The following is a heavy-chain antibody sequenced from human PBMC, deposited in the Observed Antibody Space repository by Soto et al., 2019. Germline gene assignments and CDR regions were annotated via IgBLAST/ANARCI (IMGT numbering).Heavy chain of an antibody. CDR3: ARGDHAFNL. CDR2: INPRTGGT. CDR1: GYTFTDFY. V-gene: IGHV1-2*04. J-gene: IGHJ3*01. Sequence: QVQLVQSGAEMKKPGASVKVSCKASGYTFTDFYIHWVRQTPGQELEWMGWINPRTGGTLYAQNFQGWVTMTRDTSISTAYMVLNRLKSDATAVHYCARGDHAFNLWGQGTMVTVSS.